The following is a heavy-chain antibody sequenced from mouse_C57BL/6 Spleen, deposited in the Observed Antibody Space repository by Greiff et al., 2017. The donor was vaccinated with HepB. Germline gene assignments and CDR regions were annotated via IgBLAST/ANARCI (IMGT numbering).Heavy chain of an antibody. V-gene: IGHV1-50*01. Sequence: VKLMESGAELVKPGASVKLSCKASGYTFTSYWMQWVKQRPGQGLEWIGEIDPSDSYTNYNQKFKGKATLTVDTSSSTAYMQISSLTSEDSAVYYCAKMETGTLDYWGQGTTLTVSS. J-gene: IGHJ2*01. CDR1: GYTFTSYW. CDR3: AKMETGTLDY. D-gene: IGHD4-1*01. CDR2: IDPSDSYT.